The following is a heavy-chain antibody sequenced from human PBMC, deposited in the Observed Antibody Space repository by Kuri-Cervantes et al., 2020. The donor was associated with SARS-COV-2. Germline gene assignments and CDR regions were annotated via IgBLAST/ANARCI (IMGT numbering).Heavy chain of an antibody. J-gene: IGHJ4*02. CDR1: GFTFSSYG. Sequence: GESLKISCAASGFTFSSYGMHWVRQAPGKGLEWVAVISYDGSNKYYADSVKGRFTISRDNSKNTLYLQMNSLRAEDTAVYYCAKGHSFGYPPYDYWGQGTLVTVSS. V-gene: IGHV3-30*18. CDR3: AKGHSFGYPPYDY. D-gene: IGHD5-18*01. CDR2: ISYDGSNK.